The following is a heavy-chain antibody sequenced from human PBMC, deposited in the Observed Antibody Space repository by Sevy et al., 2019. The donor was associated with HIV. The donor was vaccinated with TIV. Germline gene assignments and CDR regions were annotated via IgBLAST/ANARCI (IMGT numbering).Heavy chain of an antibody. V-gene: IGHV3-30-3*01. Sequence: GGSLRLSCAASGFTFSSYAMHWVRQAPGKGLEWVAVISYDGSNKYYADSVKGRFTISRDNSKNTLYLQMNSLRAEDTAVYYCARESYKVGATFGGQGTLVTVSS. CDR3: ARESYKVGATF. CDR1: GFTFSSYA. J-gene: IGHJ4*02. CDR2: ISYDGSNK. D-gene: IGHD1-26*01.